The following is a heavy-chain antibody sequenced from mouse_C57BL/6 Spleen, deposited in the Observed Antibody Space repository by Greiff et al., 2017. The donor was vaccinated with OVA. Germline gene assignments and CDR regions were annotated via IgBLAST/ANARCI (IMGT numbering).Heavy chain of an antibody. D-gene: IGHD1-1*01. CDR3: ANYGSSHYAMDY. Sequence: QVQLKQSGTELVKPGASVKLSCKASGYTFTSYWMHWVKQRPGQGLEWIGNINPSNGGTNYNEKFKSKATLTVDKSSSTAYMQLSSLTSEDSAVYYCANYGSSHYAMDYWGQGTSVTVSS. CDR1: GYTFTSYW. CDR2: INPSNGGT. J-gene: IGHJ4*01. V-gene: IGHV1-53*01.